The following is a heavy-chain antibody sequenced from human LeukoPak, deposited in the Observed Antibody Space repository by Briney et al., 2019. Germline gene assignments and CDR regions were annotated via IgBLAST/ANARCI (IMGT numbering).Heavy chain of an antibody. J-gene: IGHJ4*02. Sequence: ASETLSLTCTVSGGSISSYNWSWIRQPAGKGLERIGRIYTSGSTNYNPSLKSRVTMSVDTSKNQFSLKLSSVTAADTAVYYCARVDSSGWSCDYWGQGTLVTVSS. V-gene: IGHV4-4*07. D-gene: IGHD6-19*01. CDR3: ARVDSSGWSCDY. CDR1: GGSISSYN. CDR2: IYTSGST.